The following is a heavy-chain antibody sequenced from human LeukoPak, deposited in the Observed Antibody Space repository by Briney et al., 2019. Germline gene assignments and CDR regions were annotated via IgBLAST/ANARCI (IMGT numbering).Heavy chain of an antibody. V-gene: IGHV3-7*01. CDR1: GFTFSSYW. J-gene: IGHJ6*02. CDR2: IKQDGSEK. D-gene: IGHD6-19*01. Sequence: GGSLRLSCAASGFTFSSYWMSWVRQAPGKGLEWVANIKQDGSEKYYVDSVKGRFTISRDNAKNSLYLQMNSLRAEDTAVYYCVSLVSSGWYVGYYYYGMDVWGQGTTVTVSS. CDR3: VSLVSSGWYVGYYYYGMDV.